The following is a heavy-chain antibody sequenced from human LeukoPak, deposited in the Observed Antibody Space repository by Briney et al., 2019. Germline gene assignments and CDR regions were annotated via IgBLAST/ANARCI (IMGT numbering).Heavy chain of an antibody. Sequence: SETLSLTCAVYGGSFSGYYWSWIRQPPGKGLEWIGEINHSGSTNYNPSLKSRVTISVDTSKNQFSLKLSSVTAADTAVYCCARVPTVDPSPLDYWGQGTLVTVSS. J-gene: IGHJ4*02. CDR2: INHSGST. D-gene: IGHD2-2*01. CDR1: GGSFSGYY. CDR3: ARVPTVDPSPLDY. V-gene: IGHV4-34*01.